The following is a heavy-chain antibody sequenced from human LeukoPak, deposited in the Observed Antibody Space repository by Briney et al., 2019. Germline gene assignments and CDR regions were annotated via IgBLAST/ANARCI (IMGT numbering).Heavy chain of an antibody. V-gene: IGHV4-39*07. D-gene: IGHD2-21*01. CDR1: GGSISSSSYY. Sequence: PAETLSLTCTVSGGSISSSSYYWGWIRQPPGKGLEWIGSIYYSGSTYYNPSLKSRVTISVDTSKNQFSLKLSSVTAADTAVYYCARDKKSPGEEPIDYWGQGTLVTVSS. CDR3: ARDKKSPGEEPIDY. J-gene: IGHJ4*02. CDR2: IYYSGST.